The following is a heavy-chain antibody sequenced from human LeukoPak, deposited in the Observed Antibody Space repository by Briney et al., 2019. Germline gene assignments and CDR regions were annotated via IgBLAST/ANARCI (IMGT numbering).Heavy chain of an antibody. V-gene: IGHV3-9*01. CDR1: GFTFDDYA. CDR3: AKVRFYDESGYYDY. J-gene: IGHJ4*02. D-gene: IGHD3-22*01. CDR2: ICWISGSI. Sequence: GGSLRLSSAAPGFTFDDYAMHSVRQAPGKGLEWVSGICWISGSIDYADSVKGRFTIYRDNAKHSLYLQMNSLRAEDTALYYCAKVRFYDESGYYDYWGQGTLVTVSS.